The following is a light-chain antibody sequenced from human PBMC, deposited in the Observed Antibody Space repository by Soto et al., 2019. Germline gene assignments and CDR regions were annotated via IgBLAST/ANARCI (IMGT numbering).Light chain of an antibody. Sequence: QSVLTQPPSVSGAPGQTVTISCTGSSSNIGAGYDFHWYQQLPGTAPKLLLYGNNNRPSGVPDRFSGSKSGTSASLAITGLQAEDEADYYCPSYDSSLSAYVFGTGTKLTVL. CDR1: SSNIGAGYD. CDR3: PSYDSSLSAYV. CDR2: GNN. V-gene: IGLV1-40*01. J-gene: IGLJ1*01.